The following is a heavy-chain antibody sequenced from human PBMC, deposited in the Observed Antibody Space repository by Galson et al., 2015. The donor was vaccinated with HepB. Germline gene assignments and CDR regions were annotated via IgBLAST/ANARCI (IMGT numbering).Heavy chain of an antibody. V-gene: IGHV1-24*01. CDR1: GYTLTELS. D-gene: IGHD2-2*01. CDR2: FDPEDGET. J-gene: IGHJ3*02. CDR3: ARDSEGYCSSTSCPTAFDI. Sequence: SVKVSCKVSGYTLTELSMHWVRQAPGKGLEWMGGFDPEDGETIYAQKFQGRVTMTEDTSTDTAYMELSSLRSEDTAVYYCARDSEGYCSSTSCPTAFDIWGQGTMVTVSS.